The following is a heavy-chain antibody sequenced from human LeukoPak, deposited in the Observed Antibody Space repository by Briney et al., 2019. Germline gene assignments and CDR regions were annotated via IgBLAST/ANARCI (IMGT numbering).Heavy chain of an antibody. J-gene: IGHJ3*02. Sequence: SETLSLTCTVSGGSISSYYWSWIRQPPGKGLEWIGYIYYSGSTNYNPSLKSRVTISVDTSKNQFSLKLSSVTAADTAVYYCARAYDSSGYDAFDIWGQGTMVTVSS. CDR2: IYYSGST. CDR1: GGSISSYY. CDR3: ARAYDSSGYDAFDI. V-gene: IGHV4-59*01. D-gene: IGHD3-22*01.